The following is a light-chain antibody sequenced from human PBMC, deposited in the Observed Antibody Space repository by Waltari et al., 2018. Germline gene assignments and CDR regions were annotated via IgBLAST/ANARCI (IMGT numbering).Light chain of an antibody. CDR2: RND. V-gene: IGLV1-47*01. Sequence: QSLLTQPPSASGTPGQRVTISCSGSSSIIARNYVYWYQHFPGMAPKLLIYRNDPLPSGVPDRFSASKSDTSASLAISGLRSEDEAEYYCVAWADSLGGSWVFGGGTKLTVL. CDR3: VAWADSLGGSWV. CDR1: SSIIARNY. J-gene: IGLJ3*02.